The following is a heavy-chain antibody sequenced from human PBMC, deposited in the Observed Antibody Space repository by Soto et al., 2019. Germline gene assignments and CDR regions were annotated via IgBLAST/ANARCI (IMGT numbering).Heavy chain of an antibody. Sequence: SGGSLRLSCAASGFTFSSYSMNWVRQAPGKGLEWVSSISSSSSYIYYADSVKGRFTISRDNAKNSLYLQMNSLRAEDTAVYYCARVKYYDFWSGYYDYYYYGMDVWGQGTTVTVSS. CDR2: ISSSSSYI. CDR1: GFTFSSYS. J-gene: IGHJ6*02. V-gene: IGHV3-21*01. D-gene: IGHD3-3*01. CDR3: ARVKYYDFWSGYYDYYYYGMDV.